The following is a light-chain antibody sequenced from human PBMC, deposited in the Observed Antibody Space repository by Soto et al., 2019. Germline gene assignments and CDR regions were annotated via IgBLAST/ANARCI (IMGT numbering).Light chain of an antibody. CDR1: QSISSY. Sequence: DIQMTQSPSSLSASVGDRVTITCRASQSISSYLNWYQQKPGKAPNFLIYAASSLQSGVPSRFSGSGSGTDFTLTISSLQPEDFATYYCQQSYSAPFTFGPGTRVDMK. J-gene: IGKJ3*01. V-gene: IGKV1-39*01. CDR3: QQSYSAPFT. CDR2: AAS.